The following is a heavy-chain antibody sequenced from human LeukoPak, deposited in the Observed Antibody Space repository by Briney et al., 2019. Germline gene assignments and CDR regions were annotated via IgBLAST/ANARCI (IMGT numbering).Heavy chain of an antibody. J-gene: IGHJ5*02. CDR1: GDSVSSNSAA. CDR2: TYYRSKWYN. V-gene: IGHV6-1*01. D-gene: IGHD6-13*01. CDR3: ARDKSLYSSSWYVNWFDP. Sequence: SQTLSLTCAISGDSVSSNSAAWNWIRQSPSRGLEWLGRTYYRSKWYNDYAVSVKSRITINPDTSKNQFSLQLNSVTPEDTAVYYCARDKSLYSSSWYVNWFDPWGQGTLDTVSS.